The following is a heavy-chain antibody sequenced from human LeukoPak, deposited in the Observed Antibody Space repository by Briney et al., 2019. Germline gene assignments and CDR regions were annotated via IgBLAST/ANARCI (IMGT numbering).Heavy chain of an antibody. D-gene: IGHD2-8*01. V-gene: IGHV4-61*08. CDR3: VRVVWGAENAFDI. CDR2: IRYSGGT. CDR1: GVSVSSGGYY. J-gene: IGHJ3*02. Sequence: KPSETLSLTCTVSGVSVSSGGYYWNWIRQPPGKGLEWIGHIRYSGGTNYNPSLTSRVTISVDTSNNQFSLKLTSVTAADTAVYYCVRVVWGAENAFDIWGQGTMVTVSS.